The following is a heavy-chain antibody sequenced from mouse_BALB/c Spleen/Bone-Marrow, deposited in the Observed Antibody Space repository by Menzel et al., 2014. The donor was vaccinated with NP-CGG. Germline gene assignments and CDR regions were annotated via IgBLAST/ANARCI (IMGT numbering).Heavy chain of an antibody. CDR1: GFSLTSYG. CDR3: AREGSTMITTPFAY. Sequence: QVQLQQSGPGLVAPSQSLSIPCTVSGFSLTSYGVHWVRQPPGKGLEWLGVIWAGGSTNYNSALMSRLSISKDNSKSQVFLKMNSLQTDDTAMYYCAREGSTMITTPFAYWGQGTLVTVSA. J-gene: IGHJ3*01. V-gene: IGHV2-9*02. CDR2: IWAGGST. D-gene: IGHD2-4*01.